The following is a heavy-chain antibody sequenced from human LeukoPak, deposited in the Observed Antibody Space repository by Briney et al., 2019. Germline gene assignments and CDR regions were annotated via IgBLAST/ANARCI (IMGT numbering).Heavy chain of an antibody. J-gene: IGHJ4*02. CDR1: GFTLSTYS. D-gene: IGHD4-17*01. CDR3: ATDRGYGDHDY. CDR2: IGYNGGDT. V-gene: IGHV3-64*01. Sequence: PGGSLRLSCAASGFTLSTYSMHWVRQAPGKGREFVSAIGYNGGDTYYANSVNGRFTISRDKAKTSLYLQMNTLRAEDTAVYYCATDRGYGDHDYWGQGPQVTVS.